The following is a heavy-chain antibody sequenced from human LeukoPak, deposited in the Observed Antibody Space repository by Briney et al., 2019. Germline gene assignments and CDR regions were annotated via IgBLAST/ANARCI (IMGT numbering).Heavy chain of an antibody. V-gene: IGHV3-74*01. Sequence: GGSLRLSCTASGFTFSSYWTYWVRQAPGKGVVWVSRINGDGSITSHADSVKGRFTISRDTAKNTVFLQMNSLRAEDTAVYYCARVGVSWGGFDIWGQGTMVTVSS. CDR1: GFTFSSYW. CDR2: INGDGSIT. D-gene: IGHD7-27*01. CDR3: ARVGVSWGGFDI. J-gene: IGHJ3*02.